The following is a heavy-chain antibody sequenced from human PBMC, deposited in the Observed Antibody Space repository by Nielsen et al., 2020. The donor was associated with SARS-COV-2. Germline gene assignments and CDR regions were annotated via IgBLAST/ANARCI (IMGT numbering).Heavy chain of an antibody. CDR2: IMPILGAA. Sequence: SVKVSCKASGGTFSNYDFIWVRQAPGEGLEWMGGIMPILGAAHYAQKFQGRVTITADKSTRTAYMELSSLRSEDTAVYYCARDPGLKVGAANHCFHIWGQGTMVTVSS. CDR1: GGTFSNYD. CDR3: ARDPGLKVGAANHCFHI. V-gene: IGHV1-69*06. D-gene: IGHD1-26*01. J-gene: IGHJ3*02.